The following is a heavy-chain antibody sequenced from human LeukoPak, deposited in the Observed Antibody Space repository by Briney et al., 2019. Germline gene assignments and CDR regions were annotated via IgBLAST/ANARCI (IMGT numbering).Heavy chain of an antibody. D-gene: IGHD4-17*01. J-gene: IGHJ5*02. CDR2: ISATGGST. CDR1: GFTFSSYG. Sequence: GGSLRLSCAASGFTFSSYGITWVRQAPGKGLEWVSTISATGGSTYYADSVKGRFTISRDNSKNTLYLQMDSLRAEDTAVYYCAKDRADNGDRLRFDPWGQGTLVTVSS. V-gene: IGHV3-23*01. CDR3: AKDRADNGDRLRFDP.